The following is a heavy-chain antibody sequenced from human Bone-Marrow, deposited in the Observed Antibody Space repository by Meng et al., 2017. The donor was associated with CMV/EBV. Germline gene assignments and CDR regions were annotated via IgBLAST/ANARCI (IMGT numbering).Heavy chain of an antibody. CDR1: GYTFTSYG. CDR3: ARDELGGSPLGFDP. CDR2: IGAYNGNT. J-gene: IGHJ5*02. Sequence: ASVKVSCKASGYTFTSYGISWVRQAPGQGLEWMGWIGAYNGNTNYAQKLQGRVTMTTDTSTSTAYMELRSLRSDDTAVYYCARDELGGSPLGFDPWGQGTLVTVSS. V-gene: IGHV1-18*01. D-gene: IGHD1-26*01.